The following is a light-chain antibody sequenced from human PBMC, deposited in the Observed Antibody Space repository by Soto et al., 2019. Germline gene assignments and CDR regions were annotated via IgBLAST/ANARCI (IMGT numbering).Light chain of an antibody. Sequence: DIQMTQSPSSLSGSVGDRVTITFQAMRDTSNCLNWYQQKPGKAPKLLIYDASNLETGVPSRFSGSGSGTDFTFTISSLQPEDIATYYCQQYDNLPLTFGGGTKVDIK. V-gene: IGKV1-33*01. J-gene: IGKJ4*01. CDR2: DAS. CDR1: RDTSNC. CDR3: QQYDNLPLT.